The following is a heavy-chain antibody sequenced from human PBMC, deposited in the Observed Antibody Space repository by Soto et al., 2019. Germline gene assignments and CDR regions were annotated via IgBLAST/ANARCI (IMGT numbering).Heavy chain of an antibody. Sequence: QVQLQESGPGLVKPSQTLSLTCTVSGGSISSGGSYWSWIRQSPRKGREWIGYIYYSGTTYYNPSLQNRVSISLDSSKYQFSLELSSVTAADTAIYYCLSVHCFTSSCSYLDLWGRGTLVTVSS. CDR2: IYYSGTT. CDR1: GGSISSGGSY. V-gene: IGHV4-31*03. CDR3: LSVHCFTSSCSYLDL. D-gene: IGHD2-2*01. J-gene: IGHJ2*01.